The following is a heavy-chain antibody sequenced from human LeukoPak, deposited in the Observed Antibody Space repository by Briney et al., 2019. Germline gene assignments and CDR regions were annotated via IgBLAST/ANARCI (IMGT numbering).Heavy chain of an antibody. CDR2: MNPHSGGT. J-gene: IGHJ4*02. D-gene: IGHD5/OR15-5a*01. Sequence: ASVKVSCKVSGYSLTELSIHWVRQAPGQGLEWMGWMNPHSGGTNYAQNFQGRVTMTRDTSISTAYMELSGLRSDDTAVYFCARDFGVSTILGGDFWGQGTLVTVSS. CDR3: ARDFGVSTILGGDF. CDR1: GYSLTELS. V-gene: IGHV1-2*02.